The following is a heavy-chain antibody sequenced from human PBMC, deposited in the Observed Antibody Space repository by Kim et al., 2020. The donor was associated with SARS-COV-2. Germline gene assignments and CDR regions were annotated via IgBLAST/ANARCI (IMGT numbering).Heavy chain of an antibody. J-gene: IGHJ1*01. V-gene: IGHV4-59*01. D-gene: IGHD6-19*01. Sequence: SETLSLTCTVSGGSISSYYWSWIRQPPGKGLEWIGYIYYSGSTNYNPSLKSRVTISVDTSKNQFSLKLSSVTAADTAVYYCARGDGIAVAGTIEPFQHWGQGTLVTVSS. CDR2: IYYSGST. CDR1: GGSISSYY. CDR3: ARGDGIAVAGTIEPFQH.